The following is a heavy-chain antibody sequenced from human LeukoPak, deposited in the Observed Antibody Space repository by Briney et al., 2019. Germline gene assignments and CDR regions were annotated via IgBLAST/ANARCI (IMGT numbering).Heavy chain of an antibody. CDR3: AKDWAPRGYKPSNLDY. D-gene: IGHD5-18*01. J-gene: IGHJ4*02. V-gene: IGHV3-23*01. Sequence: PGGSLRLSCAASGFTFSSYGMSWVRQAPGKGLEWVSAISGSGGSTHYADSVKGRFTISRDNAKNSLYLQMNSLRAEDTAVYYCAKDWAPRGYKPSNLDYWGQGTLVTVSS. CDR2: ISGSGGST. CDR1: GFTFSSYG.